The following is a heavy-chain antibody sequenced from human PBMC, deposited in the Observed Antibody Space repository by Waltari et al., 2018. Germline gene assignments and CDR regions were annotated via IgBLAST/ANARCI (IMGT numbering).Heavy chain of an antibody. J-gene: IGHJ4*02. CDR2: IIPIHGIA. V-gene: IGHV1-69*02. D-gene: IGHD3-22*01. CDR1: GGTFSSYT. Sequence: QVQLVPSGAEVKKPGSSVKVSCKASGGTFSSYTISWVRQAPGQGLEWMGRIIPIHGIANYAQKVQGRVTITADKSTSTAYMELSSLRSEDTAVYYCARAEYYDSSDPGKFDYWGQGTLVTVSS. CDR3: ARAEYYDSSDPGKFDY.